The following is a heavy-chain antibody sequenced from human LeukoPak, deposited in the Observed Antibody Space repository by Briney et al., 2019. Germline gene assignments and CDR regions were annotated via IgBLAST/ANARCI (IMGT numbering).Heavy chain of an antibody. CDR1: GFTFSDYS. CDR2: ISSRSTSI. V-gene: IGHV3-21*01. J-gene: IGHJ4*02. Sequence: GGSLRLSCAASGFTFSDYSMNWVRQAPGKGLEWVSSISSRSTSIYYADSVKGRFTISRDSAKKLVYLQMNSLRAEDTAVYYCARDDRVGALLWGQGTLVTVSS. D-gene: IGHD1-26*01. CDR3: ARDDRVGALL.